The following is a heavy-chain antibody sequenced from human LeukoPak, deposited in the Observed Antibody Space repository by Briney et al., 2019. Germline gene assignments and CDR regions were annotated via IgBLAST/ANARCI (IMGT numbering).Heavy chain of an antibody. CDR2: IYHSGST. D-gene: IGHD6-13*01. V-gene: IGHV4-4*02. J-gene: IGHJ6*03. CDR1: GGSISSSNW. Sequence: SETLSLTCAVSGGSISSSNWWSWVRPPPGKGLEWIGEIYHSGSTNYNPSLKSRVTISVDTSKNQFSLKLSSVTAADTAVYYCARTSSWPHYYYYYMDVWGKGTTVTVSS. CDR3: ARTSSWPHYYYYYMDV.